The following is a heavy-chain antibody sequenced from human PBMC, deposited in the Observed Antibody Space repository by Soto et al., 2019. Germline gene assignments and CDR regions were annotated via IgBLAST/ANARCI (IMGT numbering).Heavy chain of an antibody. CDR1: GFTFSIYA. D-gene: IGHD3-16*01. V-gene: IGHV3-23*01. J-gene: IGHJ5*02. Sequence: EVQLLESGGDVVRSGGYLRLSCAAYGFTFSIYAMGWVRQAPGKGLEWVAGVSRAGTYTFYADSVRGRFSISRDNSQDTVDLYMNALRGDDTAVYFCEKYTVTEDLGESWGQGTLVSVSS. CDR2: VSRAGTYT. CDR3: EKYTVTEDLGES.